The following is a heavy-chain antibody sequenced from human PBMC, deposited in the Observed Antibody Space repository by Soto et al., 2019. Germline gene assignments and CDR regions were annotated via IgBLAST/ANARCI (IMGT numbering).Heavy chain of an antibody. Sequence: ASVKVSCKASGYTFTSYGISWVRQAPGQGLEWMGWISAYNGNTNYAQKLQGRVTMTTDTSTSTAYMELRSLRSDDTAVYYCARVIRFCTSITILGCGMDVWGQGTTVTVSS. V-gene: IGHV1-18*01. J-gene: IGHJ6*02. D-gene: IGHD3-3*01. CDR3: ARVIRFCTSITILGCGMDV. CDR2: ISAYNGNT. CDR1: GYTFTSYG.